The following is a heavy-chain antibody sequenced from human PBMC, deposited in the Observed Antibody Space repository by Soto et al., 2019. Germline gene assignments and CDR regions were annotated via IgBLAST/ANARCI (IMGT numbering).Heavy chain of an antibody. CDR2: VSGSGSST. CDR3: AKVVPPVDY. CDR1: GFTFSSYA. Sequence: EVQLLESGGGLVQPGASLRLSCAASGFTFSSYAMSWVRQAPGKGLEWVSGVSGSGSSTYYADSVKGRFTISRDNSKSTLHLQMISLRAQDTAVYYCAKVVPPVDYWGQGTLVTVSS. J-gene: IGHJ4*02. V-gene: IGHV3-23*01.